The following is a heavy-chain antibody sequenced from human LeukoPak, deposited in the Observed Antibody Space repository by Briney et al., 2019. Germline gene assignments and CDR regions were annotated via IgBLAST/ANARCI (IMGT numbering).Heavy chain of an antibody. CDR2: INPNSGGT. CDR3: ARVGSSGWYRGDYFDY. D-gene: IGHD6-19*01. V-gene: IGHV1-2*02. J-gene: IGHJ4*02. Sequence: GASVKVSCKSSGYTFTGYYMHWVRQAPGQGLEWMGCINPNSGGTNYAQKFQGRVTMTRDTSFSTAYMELSRLRSDDTAVYYCARVGSSGWYRGDYFDYWGQGTLVTVSS. CDR1: GYTFTGYY.